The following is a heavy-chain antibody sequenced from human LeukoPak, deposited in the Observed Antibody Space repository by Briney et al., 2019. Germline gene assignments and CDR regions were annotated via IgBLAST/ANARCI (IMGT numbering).Heavy chain of an antibody. V-gene: IGHV3-33*01. J-gene: IGHJ4*02. D-gene: IGHD4-23*01. CDR2: IWYDGSNK. CDR3: AREGRLKTTVVTPDRPNDY. CDR1: GFAFSSYG. Sequence: PGGSLRLSCAASGFAFSSYGMHWVRQAPGKGLEWVAVIWYDGSNKYYADSVKGRFTISRDNSKNTLYLQMSSLRAEDTAVYYCAREGRLKTTVVTPDRPNDYWGQGTLVTVSS.